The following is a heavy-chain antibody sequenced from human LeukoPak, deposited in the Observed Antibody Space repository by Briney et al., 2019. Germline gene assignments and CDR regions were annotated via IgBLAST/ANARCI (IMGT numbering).Heavy chain of an antibody. CDR1: GGSISSYY. V-gene: IGHV4-59*01. J-gene: IGHJ4*02. Sequence: SKTLSLTCTVSGGSISSYYWSWIRQPPGKGLEWIGYIYYSGSTNYNPSLKSRVTISVDTSKNQFSLKLSSVTAADTAVYYCAGASYDSSGVHWGQGTLVTVSS. D-gene: IGHD3-22*01. CDR2: IYYSGST. CDR3: AGASYDSSGVH.